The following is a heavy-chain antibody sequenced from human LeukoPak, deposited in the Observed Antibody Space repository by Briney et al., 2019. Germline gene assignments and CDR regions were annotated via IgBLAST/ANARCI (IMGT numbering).Heavy chain of an antibody. Sequence: SETLSLTCTVSGDSSSSYYWTWIRQPPGKGLEWIGYIHTSGRTSYNPSPKSRVTMSLDTPKNQFSLRLTSVTAADTAVYYCVRPGQSSWWVYFTYWGQGTVVTVSS. CDR2: IHTSGRT. D-gene: IGHD2-15*01. V-gene: IGHV4-4*09. CDR1: GDSSSSYY. CDR3: VRPGQSSWWVYFTY. J-gene: IGHJ4*02.